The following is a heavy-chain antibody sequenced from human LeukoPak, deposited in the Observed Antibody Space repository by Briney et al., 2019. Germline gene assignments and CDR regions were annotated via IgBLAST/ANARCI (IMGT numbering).Heavy chain of an antibody. D-gene: IGHD3-10*01. V-gene: IGHV3-30-3*01. J-gene: IGHJ4*02. CDR3: ARDSRWFGELLGVDY. CDR1: GFSFSNYA. Sequence: SGPSLRLSCAASGFSFSNYAIHWVRQAPGKGLGWVALISYDGSSKYYADSVKGRFTISRDNSKNTLFLQMNSLRAEDTAVYYCARDSRWFGELLGVDYWGQGTLVTVSS. CDR2: ISYDGSSK.